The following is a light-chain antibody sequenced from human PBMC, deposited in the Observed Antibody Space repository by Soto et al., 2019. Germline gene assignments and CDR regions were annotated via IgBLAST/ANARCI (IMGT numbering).Light chain of an antibody. CDR3: SSYTSSSTLD. CDR2: DVS. Sequence: QSALTQPASVSGSPGQSITISCTGTSSDVGGYNYVSWYQQHPGKAPKLMIYDVSNRPSGVSNRFSGSKSGNTASLTISGLQAEDEADYYCSSYTSSSTLDFETGTKLTVL. CDR1: SSDVGGYNY. V-gene: IGLV2-14*01. J-gene: IGLJ1*01.